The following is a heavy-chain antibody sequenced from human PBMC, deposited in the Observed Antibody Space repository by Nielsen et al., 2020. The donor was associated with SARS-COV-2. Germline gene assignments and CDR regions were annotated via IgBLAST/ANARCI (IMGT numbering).Heavy chain of an antibody. CDR2: IIPIFGTA. Sequence: WVRQAPGQGLEWMGGIIPIFGTANYAQKFQGRVTITADESTSTAYMELSSLRSEDTAVYYCARDESYYDFWSGYFYYYYYGMDVWGQGTTVTVSS. J-gene: IGHJ6*02. CDR3: ARDESYYDFWSGYFYYYYYGMDV. D-gene: IGHD3-3*01. V-gene: IGHV1-69*01.